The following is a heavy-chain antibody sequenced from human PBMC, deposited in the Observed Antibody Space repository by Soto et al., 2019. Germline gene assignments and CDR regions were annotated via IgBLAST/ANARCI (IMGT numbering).Heavy chain of an antibody. CDR2: IYHSGST. D-gene: IGHD3-16*01. V-gene: IGHV4-4*02. J-gene: IGHJ4*02. CDR3: ASDVLTAYIVYYFDF. CDR1: GGSISSSNW. Sequence: SETLSLTCAVSGGSISSSNWWSWVRQPPGKGLEWIGEIYHSGSTNYNPSLKSRVTISVDKSKNQFSLNLSSVTAADTAVYYCASDVLTAYIVYYFDFWGQGTLVTVSS.